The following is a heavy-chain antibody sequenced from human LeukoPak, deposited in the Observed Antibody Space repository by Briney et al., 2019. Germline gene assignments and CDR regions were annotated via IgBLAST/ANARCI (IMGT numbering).Heavy chain of an antibody. CDR3: TRDPWGYRAGVMDL. CDR1: GLTFSTYW. J-gene: IGHJ4*02. CDR2: INRDGSTT. D-gene: IGHD1-1*01. V-gene: IGHV3-74*03. Sequence: GGALRLSCVASGLTFSTYWMHWVRPVPGKGLEWVSRINRDGSTTTYADSVEGRFTISRDNAKNTVFLQLNSLRAEDTAIYYCTRDPWGYRAGVMDLWGLGTLVTVSS.